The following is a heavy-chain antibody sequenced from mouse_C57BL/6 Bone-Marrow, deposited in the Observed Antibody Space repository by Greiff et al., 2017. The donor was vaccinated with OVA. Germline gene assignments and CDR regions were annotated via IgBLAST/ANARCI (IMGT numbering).Heavy chain of an antibody. J-gene: IGHJ4*01. D-gene: IGHD1-1*01. V-gene: IGHV1-54*01. CDR3: ASPHTGYGSSYAMDY. Sequence: QVQLQQSGAELVRPGTSVKVSCKASGYAFTNYLIEWVKQRPGQGLEWIGVINPGSGGTNYNEKFKGKATLTADKSSSTAYMQLSSLTSEDSAVYFCASPHTGYGSSYAMDYWGQGTSVTVSS. CDR1: GYAFTNYL. CDR2: INPGSGGT.